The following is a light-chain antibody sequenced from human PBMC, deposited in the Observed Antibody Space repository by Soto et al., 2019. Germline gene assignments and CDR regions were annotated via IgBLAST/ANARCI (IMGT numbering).Light chain of an antibody. CDR2: GVS. J-gene: IGKJ4*01. CDR3: QRYSSYTLT. V-gene: IGKV3-15*01. Sequence: AWFQQKPGQAPRXXXDGVSTRATGLPDRFSGFGPGTEFTLRIPRLQTEHVAVYYSQRYSSYTLTFGRGTKVDIK.